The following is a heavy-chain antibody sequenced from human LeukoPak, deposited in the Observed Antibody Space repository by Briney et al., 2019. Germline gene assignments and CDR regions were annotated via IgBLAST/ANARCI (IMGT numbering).Heavy chain of an antibody. CDR1: GYSFTSYW. D-gene: IGHD3-10*01. J-gene: IGHJ5*02. V-gene: IGHV5-51*01. CDR2: IYPGDSDT. CDR3: ARLRGVRAPFDP. Sequence: GASLQISCKGSGYSFTSYWIGWVRQMPGKGLGGMGIIYPGDSDTRYSPSFQGQVTISADKSISTAYLQWSSLKASDTAMYYCARLRGVRAPFDPWGQGTLVTVSS.